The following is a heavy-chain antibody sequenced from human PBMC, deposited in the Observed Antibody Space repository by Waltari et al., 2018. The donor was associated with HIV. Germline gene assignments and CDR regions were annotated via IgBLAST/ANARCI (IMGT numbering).Heavy chain of an antibody. D-gene: IGHD2-15*01. Sequence: QVHLVESGGGVVQPGRSLRLSCAASGFTFSSYAIHWFRQAPGKGLEWVALISYDGSNKYYADSVKGRFTISRDNSKNTLYLQMNSLRAEDTSVYYCARDTGYCSFGSCSYNWLDPWGQGTLVSVSS. J-gene: IGHJ5*02. CDR2: ISYDGSNK. V-gene: IGHV3-30*01. CDR1: GFTFSSYA. CDR3: ARDTGYCSFGSCSYNWLDP.